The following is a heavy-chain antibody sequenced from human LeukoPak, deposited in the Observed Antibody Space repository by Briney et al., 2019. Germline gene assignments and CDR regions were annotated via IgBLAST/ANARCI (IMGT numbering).Heavy chain of an antibody. Sequence: SVKVSCRASLGTFGKYAISWVRQAPGHERLRMGGTFPLSGTANSAQKFQGRVEIPADESTSTAYIELSSLRSEDTAVYYCARGTLWSHAFDIWGQGTMVTVSS. V-gene: IGHV1-69*01. CDR1: LGTFGKYA. CDR3: ARGTLWSHAFDI. CDR2: TFPLSGTA. J-gene: IGHJ3*02. D-gene: IGHD1-14*01.